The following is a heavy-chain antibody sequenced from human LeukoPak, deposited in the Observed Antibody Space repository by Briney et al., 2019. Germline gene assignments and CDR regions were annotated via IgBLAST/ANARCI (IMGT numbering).Heavy chain of an antibody. D-gene: IGHD5-18*01. J-gene: IGHJ4*02. CDR3: ARHESMGTFPLDS. CDR1: GGSISNYY. Sequence: SETLSLTCSVSGGSISNYYWSWFRQRPGKRLEWIGFVYYTGRTRYNPSLKSRVTMSVDSSKNQFSLNLSSMSAADTAVYYCARHESMGTFPLDSWGQGTLVTVSS. V-gene: IGHV4-59*08. CDR2: VYYTGRT.